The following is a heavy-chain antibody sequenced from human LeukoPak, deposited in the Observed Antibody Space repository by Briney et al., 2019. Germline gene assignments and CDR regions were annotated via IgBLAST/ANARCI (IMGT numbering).Heavy chain of an antibody. D-gene: IGHD5-24*01. Sequence: PGGSLRLPCAASGFPFSSYWMHWVPHAPGKALAWVSRINSDGSSTGYADSVKGRFTISRDNAKNTLYLQMNSLRAEDTAVYYCASPRDGYNRFDYWGQGTLVTVSS. CDR2: INSDGSST. CDR1: GFPFSSYW. V-gene: IGHV3-74*01. J-gene: IGHJ4*02. CDR3: ASPRDGYNRFDY.